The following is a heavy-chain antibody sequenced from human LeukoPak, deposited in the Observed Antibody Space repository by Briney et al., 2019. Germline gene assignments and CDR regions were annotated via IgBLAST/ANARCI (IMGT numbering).Heavy chain of an antibody. CDR2: IKQDGSEK. CDR1: GFTFRRYW. Sequence: GGSLRLSCAASGFTFRRYWMSWVRQAPGKGLEWVANIKQDGSEKYYVDSVKGRFTISRDNAKNSLYLQMNSLRAEDTAVYYCAGLRGLEYNWFDPWGQGTLVTVSS. V-gene: IGHV3-7*01. J-gene: IGHJ5*02. D-gene: IGHD5-12*01. CDR3: AGLRGLEYNWFDP.